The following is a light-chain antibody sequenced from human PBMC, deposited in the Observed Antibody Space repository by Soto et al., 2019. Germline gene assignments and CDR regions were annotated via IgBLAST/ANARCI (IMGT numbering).Light chain of an antibody. CDR2: DVS. V-gene: IGLV2-14*01. J-gene: IGLJ1*01. Sequence: QSVLTQPASESGSPGQSITISCTGTSSDVGGYNYVSWYQQHPGKAPKLMIYDVSNRPSGVSNRFSGSKSGNTASLTSSGLQAEDEADYYCSSYTSSSTNYVFGTGTKVTVL. CDR3: SSYTSSSTNYV. CDR1: SSDVGGYNY.